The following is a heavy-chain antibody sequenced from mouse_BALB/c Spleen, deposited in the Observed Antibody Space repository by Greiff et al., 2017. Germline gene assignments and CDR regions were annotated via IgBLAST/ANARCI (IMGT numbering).Heavy chain of an antibody. Sequence: QVQLQQSGAELVRPGASVKLSCKASGYTFTSYWMHWVKQRPGQGLEWIGEIDPSDSYTNYNQKFKGKATLTVDKSSSTAYMQLSSLTSEDSAVYYCARKANAMDYWGQGTSVTVSS. V-gene: IGHV1-69*02. CDR1: GYTFTSYW. CDR2: IDPSDSYT. J-gene: IGHJ4*01. CDR3: ARKANAMDY.